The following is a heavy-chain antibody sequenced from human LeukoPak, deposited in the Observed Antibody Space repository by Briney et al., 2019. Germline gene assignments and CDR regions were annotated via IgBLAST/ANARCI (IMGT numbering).Heavy chain of an antibody. CDR1: GYTFGGYF. D-gene: IGHD2-21*01. J-gene: IGHJ2*01. CDR2: IHPLSGET. V-gene: IGHV1-2*02. CDR3: ARIASDWGSKYWYFDL. Sequence: ASVKVSCKASGYTFGGYFIHWVRQAPGQGLEWMGWIHPLSGETNYTQKFEARVTMTRDTSITTAYMELTSLRFDDTAIYYCARIASDWGSKYWYFDLWGRGTLVTVSS.